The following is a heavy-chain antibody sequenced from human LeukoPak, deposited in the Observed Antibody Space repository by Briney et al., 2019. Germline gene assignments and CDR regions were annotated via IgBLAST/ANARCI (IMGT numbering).Heavy chain of an antibody. CDR3: TRDEYGAAD. V-gene: IGHV4-38-2*02. D-gene: IGHD4-17*01. J-gene: IGHJ4*02. CDR1: GYSVSSGYY. Sequence: TPETLSLTCVVSGYSVSSGYYWGWIRQSPGKGLEWIASVYHTGTTYYNPSLKSRASISVNMSKNHVSLRLTSVTAADTAMYYCTRDEYGAADWGQGILVTVSS. CDR2: VYHTGTT.